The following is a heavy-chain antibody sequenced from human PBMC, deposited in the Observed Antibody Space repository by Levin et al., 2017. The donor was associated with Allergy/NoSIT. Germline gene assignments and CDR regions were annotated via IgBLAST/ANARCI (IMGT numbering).Heavy chain of an antibody. CDR2: ISGSGTYI. CDR1: GFSLSGYS. CDR3: ARDQGLA. J-gene: IGHJ5*02. V-gene: IGHV3-21*04. Sequence: ESLKISCVASGFSLSGYSMNWVRQAPGKGLEWVSTISGSGTYINYVDSVKGRFAISRDDAKNSVYLQMNSLRDEDTAVYYCARDQGLAWGQGVLVTVSS.